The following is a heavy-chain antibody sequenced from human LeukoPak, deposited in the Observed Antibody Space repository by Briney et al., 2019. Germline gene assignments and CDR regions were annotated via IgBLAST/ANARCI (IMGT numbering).Heavy chain of an antibody. D-gene: IGHD3-22*01. CDR3: ARGQPGRYYYDSSGYYYLDY. J-gene: IGHJ4*02. Sequence: SETLSLTCAVYGGSFSGYYWSWIRQPPGKGLEWVGEINHSGGTNYNPSLKSRVTISVDTSKNQFSLKLSSVTAADTAVYYCARGQPGRYYYDSSGYYYLDYWGQGTLVTVSS. CDR2: INHSGGT. V-gene: IGHV4-34*01. CDR1: GGSFSGYY.